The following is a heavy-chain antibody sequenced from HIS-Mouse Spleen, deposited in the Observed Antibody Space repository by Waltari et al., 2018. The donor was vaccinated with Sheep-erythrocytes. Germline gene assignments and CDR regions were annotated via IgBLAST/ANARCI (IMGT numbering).Heavy chain of an antibody. J-gene: IGHJ4*02. CDR2: IKQDGSEK. CDR3: ASHRTITAMAKYFDY. CDR1: GFTFSSYW. V-gene: IGHV3-7*01. Sequence: EVQLVESGGGLVQPGGSLRLSCAASGFTFSSYWMSWVRQAPGKGLEWVANIKQDGSEKYYVDSVKGRFTISRDNAKNSLYLQMNSLRAEDTAVYYCASHRTITAMAKYFDYWGQGTLVTVSS. D-gene: IGHD5-18*01.